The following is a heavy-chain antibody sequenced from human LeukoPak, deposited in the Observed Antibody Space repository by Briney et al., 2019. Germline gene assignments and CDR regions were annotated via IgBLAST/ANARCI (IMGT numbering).Heavy chain of an antibody. CDR1: GGSISSYY. CDR2: IYTSGST. D-gene: IGHD2-2*02. CDR3: ARDLGCCSSTSCYSNWFDP. J-gene: IGHJ5*02. Sequence: ASETLSLTCTVSGGSISSYYWSWIRQPAGKGLEWIGRIYTSGSTNYNPSLKSRVTMSVDTSKNQFSLKLSSVTAADTAVYYCARDLGCCSSTSCYSNWFDPWGQGTLVTVSS. V-gene: IGHV4-4*07.